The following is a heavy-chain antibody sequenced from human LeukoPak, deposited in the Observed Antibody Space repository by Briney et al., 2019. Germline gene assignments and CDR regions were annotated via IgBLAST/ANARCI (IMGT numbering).Heavy chain of an antibody. CDR2: IYYSGST. D-gene: IGHD3-22*01. Sequence: SETLSLTCTVSGGSISSFYWSWIRQPPGKGLEWIGYIYYSGSTNYNPSLKSRVTISVDTSKNQFSLKLSSVTAADTAVYYCARVDDSSGYHHFDYWGQGTLVTVSS. CDR3: ARVDDSSGYHHFDY. J-gene: IGHJ4*02. CDR1: GGSISSFY. V-gene: IGHV4-59*01.